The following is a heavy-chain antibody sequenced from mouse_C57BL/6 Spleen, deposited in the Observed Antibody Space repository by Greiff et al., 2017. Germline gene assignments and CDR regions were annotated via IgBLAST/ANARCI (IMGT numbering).Heavy chain of an antibody. V-gene: IGHV1-69*01. J-gene: IGHJ4*01. CDR3: ARLLRSYYGMDY. CDR2: IDPSDSYT. Sequence: QVQLQQSGAELVMPGASVKLSCKASGYTFTSYWMHWVKQRPGQGLEWIGEIDPSDSYTNYNQKFKGKSTLTVDKSSSTAYMQLSSLTSEDSAVYYCARLLRSYYGMDYWGQGTSVTVSS. CDR1: GYTFTSYW. D-gene: IGHD1-1*01.